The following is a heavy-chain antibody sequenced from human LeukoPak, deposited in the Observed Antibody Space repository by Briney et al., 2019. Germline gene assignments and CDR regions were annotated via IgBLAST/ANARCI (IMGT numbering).Heavy chain of an antibody. CDR2: IRYDGSNE. CDR3: ANLARPLDY. D-gene: IGHD6-6*01. Sequence: PGGSLRLSCVASGFTFSGYGMHWVRQAPGKGLEWVAFIRYDGSNEYVDSVKGRFTISRDNSKNTLYLQMNSLKPEDTAVYYCANLARPLDYWGQGALVTVSS. J-gene: IGHJ4*02. V-gene: IGHV3-30*02. CDR1: GFTFSGYG.